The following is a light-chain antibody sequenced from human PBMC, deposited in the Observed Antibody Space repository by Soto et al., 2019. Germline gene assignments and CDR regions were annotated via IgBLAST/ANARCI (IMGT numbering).Light chain of an antibody. CDR3: QQRSRWPPA. CDR2: DDS. CDR1: RNVRGS. Sequence: EIVLTQSPATLSLSPGEKATLSCRASRNVRGSVAWYQQKPGQPPRLLIFDDSKRATGIPTRFSGSGSGTDFTLTISSLEPEDFAVYYCQQRSRWPPAFGPGTKVEV. J-gene: IGKJ1*01. V-gene: IGKV3-11*01.